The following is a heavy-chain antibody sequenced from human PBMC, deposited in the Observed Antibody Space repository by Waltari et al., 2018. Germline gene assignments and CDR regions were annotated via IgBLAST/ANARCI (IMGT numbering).Heavy chain of an antibody. CDR2: VKSKSDGGTR. J-gene: IGHJ4*02. CDR1: GFTFSNAW. V-gene: IGHV3-15*01. Sequence: EVQLVESGGGLVKPGGSLRLSCAASGFTFSNAWMSWVRQAPGKGLELVGRVKSKSDGGTRDYSAPVKGRFTISRDDSENTLYLQMNSLKTEDTAVYYCTTLFGDFWSGYFFDFWGQGTLVTVSS. D-gene: IGHD3-3*01. CDR3: TTLFGDFWSGYFFDF.